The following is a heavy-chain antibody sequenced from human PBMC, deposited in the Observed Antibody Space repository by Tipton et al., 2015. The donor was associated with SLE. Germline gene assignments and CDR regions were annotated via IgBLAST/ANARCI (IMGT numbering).Heavy chain of an antibody. CDR3: ASPRTLRQQLVQGYFQH. J-gene: IGHJ1*01. D-gene: IGHD6-13*01. Sequence: SGFTFSSYGMHWVRQAPGKGLEWVAFIRYDGSNKYYADSVKGRFTISRDNSKNTLYLQMNSLRAEDTAVYYCASPRTLRQQLVQGYFQHWGQGTLVTVSS. CDR1: GFTFSSYG. CDR2: IRYDGSNK. V-gene: IGHV3-30*02.